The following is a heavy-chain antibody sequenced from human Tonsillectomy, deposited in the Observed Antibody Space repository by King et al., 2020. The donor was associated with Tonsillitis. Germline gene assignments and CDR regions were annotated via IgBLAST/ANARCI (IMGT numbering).Heavy chain of an antibody. CDR3: ARQTGSSSHHDAFDI. CDR1: GGSISRGDYY. D-gene: IGHD6-6*01. Sequence: QLQESGPGLVKPSETLSLTCTVSGGSISRGDYYWGWIRQPPQKGLEWIGSIYYSGRASYNSSLKSRVTISVDTSKNQFSLKLISVTAADTAAYYCARQTGSSSHHDAFDIWGQGTVVTVSS. J-gene: IGHJ3*02. V-gene: IGHV4-39*01. CDR2: IYYSGRA.